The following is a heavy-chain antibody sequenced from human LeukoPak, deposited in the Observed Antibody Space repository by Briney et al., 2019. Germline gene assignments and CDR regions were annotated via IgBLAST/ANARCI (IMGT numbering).Heavy chain of an antibody. CDR1: GASVSSGYSY. V-gene: IGHV4-61*02. D-gene: IGHD3-10*01. CDR3: ARLRGYHGSGSYYWFDP. J-gene: IGHJ5*02. Sequence: SQTLSLTCTVSGASVSSGYSYWIWIRQPAGKGLEWIGRVSTSGSSNYTPSLASRVTISLDTSKNQFSLKLSSVTAADTAVYYCARLRGYHGSGSYYWFDPWGQGTLVTVSS. CDR2: VSTSGSS.